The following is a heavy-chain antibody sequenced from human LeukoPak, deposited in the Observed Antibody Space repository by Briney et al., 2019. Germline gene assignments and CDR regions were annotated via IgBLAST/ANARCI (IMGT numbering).Heavy chain of an antibody. CDR2: ISYDGSNK. D-gene: IGHD2-2*01. CDR3: ARSGDRSNLVPAAMPREYFQH. J-gene: IGHJ1*01. V-gene: IGHV3-30-3*01. CDR1: GFTFSSYA. Sequence: GGSLRLSCAASGFTFSSYAMHWVRQAPGKGLEWVAVISYDGSNKYYADSEKGRFTISRDNSKNTLYLQMNSLRAEDTAVYYCARSGDRSNLVPAAMPREYFQHWGQGTLVTVSS.